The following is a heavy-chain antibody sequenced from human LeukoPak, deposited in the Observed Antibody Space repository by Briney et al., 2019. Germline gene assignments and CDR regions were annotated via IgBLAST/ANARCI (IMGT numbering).Heavy chain of an antibody. Sequence: GGSLRLSCAASGFTFSSYAMSWVRQAPGKGLEWVADIKQDGSEKYYVHSVKGRFTISRQNAKNSLFLQMNSLRAEDTVVYYCARHRSGGSQDDAFDIWGQGTMVTVSS. V-gene: IGHV3-7*01. CDR2: IKQDGSEK. CDR3: ARHRSGGSQDDAFDI. J-gene: IGHJ3*02. D-gene: IGHD2-15*01. CDR1: GFTFSSYA.